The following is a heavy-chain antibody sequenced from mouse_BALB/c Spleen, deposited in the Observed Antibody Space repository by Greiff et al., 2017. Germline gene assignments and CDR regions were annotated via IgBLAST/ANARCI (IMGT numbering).Heavy chain of an antibody. CDR3: ARGGVITTVVAKHYFDY. CDR2: ISSGGST. CDR1: GFTFSSYA. Sequence: EVKLRESGGGLVKPGGSLKLSCAASGFTFSSYAMSWVRQTPEKRLEWVASISSGGSTYYPDSVKGRFTISRDNARNILYLQMSSLRSEDTAMYYCARGGVITTVVAKHYFDYWGQGTTLTVSS. V-gene: IGHV5-6-5*01. J-gene: IGHJ2*01. D-gene: IGHD1-1*01.